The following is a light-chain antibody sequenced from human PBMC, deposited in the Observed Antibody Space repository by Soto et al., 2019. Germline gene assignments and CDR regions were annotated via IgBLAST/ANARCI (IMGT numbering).Light chain of an antibody. CDR1: SSDIGSYNY. CDR3: SSYTSITTFYV. J-gene: IGLJ1*01. V-gene: IGLV2-14*01. Sequence: QSALTQPASVSGSPGQSITISCTGTSSDIGSYNYVSWYQHHPGKAPKRMIYEVTHRPSGVSNRFSGSKSGNTAFLTISGPQAEDEADYYCSSYTSITTFYVFGTGTKVTVL. CDR2: EVT.